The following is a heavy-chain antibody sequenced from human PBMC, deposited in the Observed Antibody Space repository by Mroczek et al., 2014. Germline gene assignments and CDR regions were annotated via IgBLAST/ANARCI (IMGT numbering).Heavy chain of an antibody. CDR3: TTGVTKGYQGAFDI. CDR2: IKSKTDGGTT. J-gene: IGHJ3*02. Sequence: ESGGGLVKPGGSLRLSCAASGFTFSNAWMSWVRQAPGKGLEWVGRIKSKTDGGTTDYAAPVKGRFTISRDDSKNTLYLQMNSLKTEDTAVYYCTTGVTKGYQGAFDIWGQGTMVTVSS. V-gene: IGHV3-15*01. D-gene: IGHD2-2*01. CDR1: GFTFSNAW.